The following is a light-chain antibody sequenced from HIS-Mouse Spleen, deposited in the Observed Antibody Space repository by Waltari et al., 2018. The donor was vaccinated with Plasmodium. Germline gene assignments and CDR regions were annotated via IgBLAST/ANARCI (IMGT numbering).Light chain of an antibody. Sequence: DIQMTQSPSSLSASVGARVTITCQARQDISNYLNWYQQKPGKAPKLLIYDASNLETGVPSRLSGSGSGTEFTFTISSLQPEDIATYYCQQYDNLPYTFGQGTKLEIK. CDR3: QQYDNLPYT. J-gene: IGKJ2*01. V-gene: IGKV1-33*01. CDR2: DAS. CDR1: QDISNY.